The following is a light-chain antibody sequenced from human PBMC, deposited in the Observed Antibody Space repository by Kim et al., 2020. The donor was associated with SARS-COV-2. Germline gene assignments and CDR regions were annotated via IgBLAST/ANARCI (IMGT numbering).Light chain of an antibody. V-gene: IGKV1-6*01. CDR3: LQDYNYPYT. CDR2: AAS. J-gene: IGKJ2*01. Sequence: AIQMTQSPSSLSASIGDRVTITCRASQDIRNDLGWYQQKPGKAPELLIYAASSLQSGVPSRFAGSGSGTDFTLTISSPQPEDFATYYCLQDYNYPYTFGQGTKLEI. CDR1: QDIRND.